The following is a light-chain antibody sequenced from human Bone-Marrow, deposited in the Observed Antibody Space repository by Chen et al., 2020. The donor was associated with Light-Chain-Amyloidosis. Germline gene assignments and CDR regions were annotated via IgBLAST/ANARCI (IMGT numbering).Light chain of an antibody. Sequence: QSVLTPPPSVSAAPGQKVTSSCSGSSSNIGNDYVSWYQQLPGTAPKLLIYDNNKRPSGIPDRFSGSKSGTSATLGITGLQTGDEADYYCGTWDSGLSAVVFGGGTKLTVL. CDR3: GTWDSGLSAVV. J-gene: IGLJ2*01. CDR1: SSNIGNDY. CDR2: DNN. V-gene: IGLV1-51*01.